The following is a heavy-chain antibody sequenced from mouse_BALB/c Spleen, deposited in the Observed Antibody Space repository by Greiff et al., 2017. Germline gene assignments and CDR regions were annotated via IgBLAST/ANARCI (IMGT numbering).Heavy chain of an antibody. Sequence: EVQLVESGPGLVKPSQSLSLTCTVTGYSITSDYAWNWIRQFPGNKLEWMGYISYSGSTSYNPSLKSRISITRDTSKNQFFLQLNSVTTEDTATYYCARRGSYGFAYWGQGTLVTVSA. V-gene: IGHV3-2*02. CDR1: GYSITSDYA. CDR2: ISYSGST. J-gene: IGHJ3*01. CDR3: ARRGSYGFAY. D-gene: IGHD6-5*01.